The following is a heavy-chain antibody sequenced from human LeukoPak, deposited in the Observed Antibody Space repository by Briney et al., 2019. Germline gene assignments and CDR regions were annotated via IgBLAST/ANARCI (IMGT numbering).Heavy chain of an antibody. V-gene: IGHV3-48*01. Sequence: GGSLRLSCAASGFTFTIFGLNWVRQAPGKGPEWISYIDARSGITYYADSVQGRFTISRDDARESVFLQMDGLRVGDTAVYYCARTYDFGRGPPGDAFDNWGPGTWVIVSA. D-gene: IGHD3-3*01. J-gene: IGHJ3*02. CDR3: ARTYDFGRGPPGDAFDN. CDR1: GFTFTIFG. CDR2: IDARSGIT.